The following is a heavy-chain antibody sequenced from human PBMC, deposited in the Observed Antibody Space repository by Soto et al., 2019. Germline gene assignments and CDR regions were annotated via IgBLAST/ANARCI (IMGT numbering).Heavy chain of an antibody. J-gene: IGHJ4*02. D-gene: IGHD6-19*01. V-gene: IGHV4-59*08. CDR3: ARGSGWYYY. Sequence: QVQLQESGPGLVKPSETLSLTCSVSGGSICNYFWSWIRQPPGKGLEWIGNINYSGSTNYNPSLKSRVTLSLDTSKNQFSLKLSSVTAADTAVYYCARGSGWYYYWGQGTLVTVSS. CDR1: GGSICNYF. CDR2: INYSGST.